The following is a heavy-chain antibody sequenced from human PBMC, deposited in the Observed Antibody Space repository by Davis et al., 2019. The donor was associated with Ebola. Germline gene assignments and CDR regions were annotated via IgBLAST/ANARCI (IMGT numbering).Heavy chain of an antibody. CDR1: GASISSDDYY. V-gene: IGHV4-31*02. CDR2: ISYGGST. Sequence: LRLSCTVSGASISSDDYYWTWIRQHPGKGLEWIGYISYGGSTYYNPSLKSRVTISVDQSKNQFSLKLSSVTAADTAVYYCASWGREGYWGQGTLVTVSS. CDR3: ASWGREGY. J-gene: IGHJ4*02. D-gene: IGHD3-16*01.